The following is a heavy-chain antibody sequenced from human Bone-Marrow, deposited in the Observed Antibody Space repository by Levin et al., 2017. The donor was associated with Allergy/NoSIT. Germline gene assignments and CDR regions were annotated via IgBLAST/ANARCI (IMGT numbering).Heavy chain of an antibody. V-gene: IGHV3-23*01. Sequence: GESLKISCVASGFTFNSYALSWVRQAPGKGLEWVSAISGSGSSTYYADSVKGRFTISRDNSKTTLYLQMNSLRAEDTAVYYCAKGAGWVAGAVALIWGQGTLVTVSS. CDR3: AKGAGWVAGAVALI. J-gene: IGHJ4*02. CDR2: ISGSGSST. CDR1: GFTFNSYA. D-gene: IGHD6-19*01.